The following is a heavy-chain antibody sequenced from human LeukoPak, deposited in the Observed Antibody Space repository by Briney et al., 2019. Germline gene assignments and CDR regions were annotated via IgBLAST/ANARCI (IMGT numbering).Heavy chain of an antibody. V-gene: IGHV3-66*02. D-gene: IGHD6-19*01. CDR3: ARSSDSSGWVDY. CDR1: GFTISSNY. Sequence: GGSLRLSCAAPGFTISSNYMTSVRQAPGKGLEWVSVFHGGGDTYYADSVKGRFSITRDNSKNTLYLQVNSLRAEDTAVYYCARSSDSSGWVDYWGQGTLVTVTS. CDR2: FHGGGDT. J-gene: IGHJ4*02.